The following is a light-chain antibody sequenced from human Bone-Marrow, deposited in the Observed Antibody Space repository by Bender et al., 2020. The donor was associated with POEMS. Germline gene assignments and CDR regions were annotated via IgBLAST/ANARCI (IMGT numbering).Light chain of an antibody. V-gene: IGLV2-14*02. CDR2: EGS. CDR3: AVWDDSLNGWV. J-gene: IGLJ3*02. Sequence: QSALTQPASVSGSPGQSITISCTGTSGDIGTYILVSWYQQRPGKAPTLIIYEGSQRPSGVSNRFSGSRSGTSASLAISGLQSEDEADYYCAVWDDSLNGWVFGGGTKLTVL. CDR1: SGDIGTYIL.